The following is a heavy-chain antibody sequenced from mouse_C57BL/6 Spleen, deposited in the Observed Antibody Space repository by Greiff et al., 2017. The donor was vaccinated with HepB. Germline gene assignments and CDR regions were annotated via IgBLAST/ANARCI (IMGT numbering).Heavy chain of an antibody. J-gene: IGHJ2*01. Sequence: VQLKQSGPELVKPGASVKMSCKASGYTFTDYNMHWVKQSHGKSLEWIGYINPNNGGTSYNQKFKGKATLTVNKSSSTAYLELRSLTSEDSAVYYCARGAVVAYYFDYWGQGTTLTVSS. CDR1: GYTFTDYN. D-gene: IGHD1-1*01. CDR3: ARGAVVAYYFDY. V-gene: IGHV1-22*01. CDR2: INPNNGGT.